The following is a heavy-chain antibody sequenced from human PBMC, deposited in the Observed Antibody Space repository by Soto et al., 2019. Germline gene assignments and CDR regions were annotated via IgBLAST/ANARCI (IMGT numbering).Heavy chain of an antibody. CDR3: AGVRYIAVADLDV. V-gene: IGHV1-69*01. D-gene: IGHD6-19*01. Sequence: QVQLVQSGAEVKKPGSSVKVSCKASGGTFSSYAISWVRQAPGQGLEWMGGIIPIFGTANYAQKFQGRVTITADESTSTAYLELSSLRSEDTAVYYGAGVRYIAVADLDVWGQGTTVPVSS. CDR2: IIPIFGTA. J-gene: IGHJ6*02. CDR1: GGTFSSYA.